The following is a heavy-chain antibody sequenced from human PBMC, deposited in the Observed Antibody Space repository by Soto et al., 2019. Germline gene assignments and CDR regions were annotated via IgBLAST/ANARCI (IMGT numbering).Heavy chain of an antibody. CDR1: GGSFSGYY. CDR2: IYYSGST. D-gene: IGHD3-22*01. V-gene: IGHV4-59*08. J-gene: IGHJ3*02. CDR3: ARHSPYYYDSSGYYYDGAFDI. Sequence: SETLSLTCAVYGGSFSGYYWSWIRQPPGKGLEWIGYIYYSGSTNYNPSLKSRVTISVDTSKNQFSLKLSSVTAADTAVYYCARHSPYYYDSSGYYYDGAFDIWGQGTMVTVSS.